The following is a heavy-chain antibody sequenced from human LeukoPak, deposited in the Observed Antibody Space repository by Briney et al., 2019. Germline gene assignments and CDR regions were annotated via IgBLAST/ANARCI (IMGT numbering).Heavy chain of an antibody. CDR3: ARGEYCSSTSCQGAFDI. V-gene: IGHV1-2*02. CDR2: FNPNSGGT. D-gene: IGHD2-2*01. CDR1: GYTFTGYY. Sequence: GASVKVSCKASGYTFTGYYIHWVRQAPGQGLEWMGWFNPNSGGTNSAQKFQGRVTMTRDTSISTAYMELSRLRSDDTAVYYCARGEYCSSTSCQGAFDIWGQGTMVTVSS. J-gene: IGHJ3*02.